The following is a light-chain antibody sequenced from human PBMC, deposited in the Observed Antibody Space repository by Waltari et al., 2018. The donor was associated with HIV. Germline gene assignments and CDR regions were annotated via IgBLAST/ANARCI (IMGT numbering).Light chain of an antibody. CDR3: SSYTTSSTWV. CDR1: SSDVGGYNY. V-gene: IGLV2-14*01. Sequence: QSALIQLASFYGSPGQSITISCTGTSSDVGGYNYVSWYQQHPGKAPKLMIYDVSNRPSGVSYRFSGSKSGNTASLTIAGLQAEDEADYYCSSYTTSSTWVFGGGTKLTVL. CDR2: DVS. J-gene: IGLJ3*02.